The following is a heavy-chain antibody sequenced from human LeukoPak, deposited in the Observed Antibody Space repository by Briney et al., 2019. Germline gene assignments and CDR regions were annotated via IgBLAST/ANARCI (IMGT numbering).Heavy chain of an antibody. J-gene: IGHJ6*03. D-gene: IGHD2-21*01. CDR3: ARDESDGYYYYMDV. CDR1: GFTFSSYS. Sequence: GGSLRLSCAASGFTFSSYSMNWVRQAPGKGLEWVSSISSSSSYIYYADSVKGRFTISRDNDKNSLYLQMNSLRAEDTAVYYCARDESDGYYYYMDVWGKGTTVTVYS. CDR2: ISSSSSYI. V-gene: IGHV3-21*01.